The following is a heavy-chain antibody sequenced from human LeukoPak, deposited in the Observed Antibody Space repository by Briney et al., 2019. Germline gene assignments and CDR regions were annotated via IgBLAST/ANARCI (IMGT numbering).Heavy chain of an antibody. CDR1: GGSINYYY. V-gene: IGHV4-59*01. J-gene: IGHJ4*02. CDR2: IYYSGGT. CDR3: ARDQEAFDY. Sequence: SETLSLTCTVSGGSINYYYWMWIRQPPGKGLEWIGYIYYSGGTHYNPSLKSRVTMLVDTSKNQFSLKLTAVTAEDTAVYYCARDQEAFDYWGQGTLVTVSS.